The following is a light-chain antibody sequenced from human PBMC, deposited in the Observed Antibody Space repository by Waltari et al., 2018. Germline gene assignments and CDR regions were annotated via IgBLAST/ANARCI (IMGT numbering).Light chain of an antibody. Sequence: DIVVTQYPDSLAVSLGERATINCKSSQSVLNRSNNKNYLSWFQQKPGQPPKLLIYWASTRESGVPDRFSGSGSGTDFTLTISSLQAEDVAVYYCQQYYGAPYTFGPGTKLEIK. CDR1: QSVLNRSNNKNY. CDR3: QQYYGAPYT. V-gene: IGKV4-1*01. J-gene: IGKJ2*01. CDR2: WAS.